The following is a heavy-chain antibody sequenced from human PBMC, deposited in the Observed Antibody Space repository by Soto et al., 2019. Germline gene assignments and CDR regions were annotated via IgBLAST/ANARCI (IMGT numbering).Heavy chain of an antibody. J-gene: IGHJ5*02. CDR3: ARANLNWFDP. CDR1: GDSISGSNW. V-gene: IGHV4-4*02. Sequence: SETLSLTCAVSGDSISGSNWWTWVRQPPGKGLEWIGEIYHSGSTNYNPSLKGRVTISVDKSKKNFSLKLRSVTAADTAVYYCARANLNWFDPWGEGTRGTVSS. CDR2: IYHSGST.